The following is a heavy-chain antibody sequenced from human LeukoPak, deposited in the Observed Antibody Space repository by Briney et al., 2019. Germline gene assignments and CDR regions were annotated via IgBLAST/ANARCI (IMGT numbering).Heavy chain of an antibody. CDR3: AREWFGELWIENWFDP. CDR1: GFTFSSYC. Sequence: GGPLRLSCAASGFTFSSYCMSGVRQARGRGLEGGPNIKQDGSEEYYVDSVKGRFTISRDNAKNSLYLQMNSLRAEDTAVYYCAREWFGELWIENWFDPWGQGTLVTVSS. V-gene: IGHV3-7*01. J-gene: IGHJ5*02. CDR2: IKQDGSEE. D-gene: IGHD3-10*01.